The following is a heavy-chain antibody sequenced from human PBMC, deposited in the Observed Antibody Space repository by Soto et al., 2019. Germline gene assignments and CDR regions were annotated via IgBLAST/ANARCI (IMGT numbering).Heavy chain of an antibody. D-gene: IGHD3-3*01. CDR3: ARGLRFLEWLLYYSGRSFDY. V-gene: IGHV4-34*01. J-gene: IGHJ4*02. CDR2: INHSGST. CDR1: GGSFSGYY. Sequence: SETLSLTCAVYGGSFSGYYWSWIRQPPGKGLEWIGEINHSGSTNYNPSLKSRVTISVDTSKNQFSLKLSSVTAADTAVYYCARGLRFLEWLLYYSGRSFDYWGQGTLVTVSS.